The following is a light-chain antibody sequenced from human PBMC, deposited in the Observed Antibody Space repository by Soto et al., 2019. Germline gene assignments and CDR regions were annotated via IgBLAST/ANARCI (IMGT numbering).Light chain of an antibody. J-gene: IGLJ1*01. CDR2: DVS. CDR3: SSYTSGTAYV. Sequence: QSALTQPDSVSGSPGQTITISCTGTSSGVGGYNYLSCYQRHPGNASKLMFYDVSNRSSVVSNRSSGSKSGNTASLTISGLQAEDEADYYCSSYTSGTAYVFGTGTKLTVL. CDR1: SSGVGGYNY. V-gene: IGLV2-14*03.